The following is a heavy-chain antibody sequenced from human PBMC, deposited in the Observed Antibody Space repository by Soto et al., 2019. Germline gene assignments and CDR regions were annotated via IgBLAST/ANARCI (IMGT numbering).Heavy chain of an antibody. J-gene: IGHJ4*02. D-gene: IGHD3-10*01. CDR2: INGDGSGT. Sequence: EVQLVESGGGLVQPGGSLRLSCAASGFTFTGSWMHWVRQAPGKGLVWVSRINGDGSGTSYADFVKGRFIISRDDAKNTLFLQTNGLRAEDTAVDYCARGIFGSGTANDYWGQGTLVTVSS. CDR3: ARGIFGSGTANDY. V-gene: IGHV3-74*01. CDR1: GFTFTGSW.